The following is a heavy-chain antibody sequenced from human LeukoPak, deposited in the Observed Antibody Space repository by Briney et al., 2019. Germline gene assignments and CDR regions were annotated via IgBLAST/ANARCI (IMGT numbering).Heavy chain of an antibody. CDR2: ISGSGGST. CDR3: AKDQSPSYYYDSSGYYYVLIGAFDI. CDR1: GFTFSSYA. Sequence: PGGSLRLSCAASGFTFSSYAMSWVRQAPGKGLEWVSAISGSGGSTYYADSVKGRFTISRDNYQNPLYLQMNSLRAEDTAVYYCAKDQSPSYYYDSSGYYYVLIGAFDIWGQGTMVTVSS. J-gene: IGHJ3*02. V-gene: IGHV3-23*01. D-gene: IGHD3-22*01.